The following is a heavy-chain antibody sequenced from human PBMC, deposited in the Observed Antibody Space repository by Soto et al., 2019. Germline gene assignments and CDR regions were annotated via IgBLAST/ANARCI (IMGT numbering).Heavy chain of an antibody. CDR2: IYYSGST. Sequence: SETLSLTCTVSGGSISSGGYYWSWIRQHPGKGLEWIGYIYYSGSTYYNPSLKSRVTISVDTSKNQFSLKLSSVTAADTAVYYCARDLRWSSRTAPKYYYYGMDVWGQGTTVTVSS. CDR3: ARDLRWSSRTAPKYYYYGMDV. CDR1: GGSISSGGYY. J-gene: IGHJ6*02. D-gene: IGHD2-15*01. V-gene: IGHV4-31*03.